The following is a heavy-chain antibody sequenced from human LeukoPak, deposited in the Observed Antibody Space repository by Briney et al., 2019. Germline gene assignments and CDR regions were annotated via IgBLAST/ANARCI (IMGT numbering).Heavy chain of an antibody. V-gene: IGHV3-23*01. CDR1: EFTFSSYT. J-gene: IGHJ4*02. CDR3: AKRDSSGGFPYYFDS. Sequence: GGSLRLSCAASEFTFSSYTMAWVRQAPGKGLEWVSAITGRSDDTYDADSVKGRFTISRDNSANTLYLQMNSLRADDTAIYYCAKRDSSGGFPYYFDSWGQGALVTVSS. CDR2: ITGRSDDT. D-gene: IGHD2-15*01.